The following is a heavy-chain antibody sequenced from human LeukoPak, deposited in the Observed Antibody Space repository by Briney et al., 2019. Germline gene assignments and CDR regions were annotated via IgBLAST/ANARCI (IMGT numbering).Heavy chain of an antibody. CDR1: GLTFSNYW. J-gene: IGHJ4*01. Sequence: GGSLRLSCVASGLTFSNYWMHWVRQAPGKGLVWVSRINTDGSTTNYADSVKGRFTISRDNAKNTLYLQMNSLRVEDTAVYYCASAGSYRHDYWGHGTLVTVSS. CDR2: INTDGSTT. D-gene: IGHD3-16*02. CDR3: ASAGSYRHDY. V-gene: IGHV3-74*01.